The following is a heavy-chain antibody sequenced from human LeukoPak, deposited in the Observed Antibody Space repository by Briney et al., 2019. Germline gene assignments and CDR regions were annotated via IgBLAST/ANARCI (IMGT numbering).Heavy chain of an antibody. CDR1: GFTFSSYA. Sequence: GGSLRLSCAASGFTFSSYAMSWVRQAPGKGLEWVSAISGSGGSTYYADSVKGRFTISRDNSKNTLYLQMNSPRAEDTAVYYCAKGRRGYSYDAVDYWGQGTLVTVSS. CDR2: ISGSGGST. CDR3: AKGRRGYSYDAVDY. J-gene: IGHJ4*02. D-gene: IGHD5-18*01. V-gene: IGHV3-23*01.